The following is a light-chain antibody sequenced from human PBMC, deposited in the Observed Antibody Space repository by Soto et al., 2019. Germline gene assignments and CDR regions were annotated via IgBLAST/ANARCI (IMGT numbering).Light chain of an antibody. V-gene: IGKV3D-20*02. CDR3: QQRSSWPLT. Sequence: EIVLTQSPGTLSLSPGERATLSCRASQSVSSSYLAWYQQKPGQAPRLLIYGASSRATGIPDRFSGSGSGTDSTLTISSLEPEDFAVYFCQQRSSWPLTFGGGTKVDIK. J-gene: IGKJ4*02. CDR2: GAS. CDR1: QSVSSSY.